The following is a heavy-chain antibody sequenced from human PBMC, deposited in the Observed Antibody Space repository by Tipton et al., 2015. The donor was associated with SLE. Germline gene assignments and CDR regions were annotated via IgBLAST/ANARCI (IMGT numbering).Heavy chain of an antibody. D-gene: IGHD2-8*01. Sequence: TLSLTCTVSDGSISGNFWNWIRQPPGKGLEWIGEINHRGTTSYNPSLKSRVTISVDTSKNQFSLKLSSVTAADTAVYYCASFPYGYYMDVWGKGTTVTVSS. CDR1: DGSISGNF. CDR2: INHRGTT. J-gene: IGHJ6*03. V-gene: IGHV4-34*01. CDR3: ASFPYGYYMDV.